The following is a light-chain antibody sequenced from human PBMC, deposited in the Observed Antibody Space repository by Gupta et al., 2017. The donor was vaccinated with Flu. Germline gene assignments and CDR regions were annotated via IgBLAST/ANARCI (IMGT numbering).Light chain of an antibody. CDR1: QSGLNRSNNENS. CDR3: QQYYSSPHT. CDR2: WAT. V-gene: IGKV4-1*01. Sequence: IVMTPTPDSLAVALGERATTHCKSSQSGLNRSNNENSIAWYQHKIGQPPKVLFYWATTREPGVPDRFSGGGSGTDFTLAISSLQAEDVAIYYCQQYYSSPHTFGQGTKLEIK. J-gene: IGKJ2*01.